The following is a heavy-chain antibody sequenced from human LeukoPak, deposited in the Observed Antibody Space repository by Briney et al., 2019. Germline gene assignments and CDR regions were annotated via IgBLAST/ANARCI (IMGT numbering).Heavy chain of an antibody. D-gene: IGHD5-18*01. CDR1: GYTFTSYY. V-gene: IGHV1-46*01. CDR3: ARGGTAMVPINWFDP. J-gene: IGHJ5*02. CDR2: INPRGGST. Sequence: ASVKVSCKASGYTFTSYYMHWVRQAPGQGLEWMGIINPRGGSTSYAQKFQGRVTMTRDMSTSTVYMELSSLRSEDTAVYYCARGGTAMVPINWFDPWGQGTLVTVSS.